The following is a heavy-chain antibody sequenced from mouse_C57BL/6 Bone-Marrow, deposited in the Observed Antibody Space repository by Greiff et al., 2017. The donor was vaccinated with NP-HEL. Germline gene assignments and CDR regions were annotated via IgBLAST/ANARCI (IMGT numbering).Heavy chain of an antibody. D-gene: IGHD3-3*01. V-gene: IGHV3-6*01. CDR1: GYSITSGYY. Sequence: EVKLQESGPGLVKPSQSLSLTCSVTGYSITSGYYWNWIRQPPGNKLEWMGYISYDGSNNYNPSLKNRITITRDTSKNHFFLKLNSVTTEDTATNYCAEGTFDYWGQGTTLTVSS. J-gene: IGHJ2*01. CDR2: ISYDGSN. CDR3: AEGTFDY.